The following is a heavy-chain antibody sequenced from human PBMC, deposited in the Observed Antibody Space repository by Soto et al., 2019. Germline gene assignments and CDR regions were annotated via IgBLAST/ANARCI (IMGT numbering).Heavy chain of an antibody. J-gene: IGHJ4*02. V-gene: IGHV1-69*12. CDR3: ARVRVRFLEWLGSEG. Sequence: QVQLVQSGAEVKKPGSSVKVSCKASGGTFSSYAFSWVRQAPGQGLEWMGGIIPIFGTANYAQKFQGRVTSTADESTSTAYMELSSLRSDDTAVYYCARVRVRFLEWLGSEGWGKGTLVTVSS. CDR2: IIPIFGTA. CDR1: GGTFSSYA. D-gene: IGHD3-3*01.